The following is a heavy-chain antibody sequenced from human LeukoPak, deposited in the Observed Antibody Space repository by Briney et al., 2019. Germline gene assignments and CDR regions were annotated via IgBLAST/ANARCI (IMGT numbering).Heavy chain of an antibody. CDR2: TYYRLMWFN. Sequence: SQTLSLTCAVSGDSVSSYSVGWNWIRQSPSRGLEWLGRTYYRLMWFNEYALSVKDRIIITADTSKNQFSLQLNSVTAADTAVYYCASKPKGYCTNGVCYSVFDYWGQGTLVTVSS. J-gene: IGHJ4*02. CDR1: GDSVSSYSVG. V-gene: IGHV6-1*01. CDR3: ASKPKGYCTNGVCYSVFDY. D-gene: IGHD2-8*01.